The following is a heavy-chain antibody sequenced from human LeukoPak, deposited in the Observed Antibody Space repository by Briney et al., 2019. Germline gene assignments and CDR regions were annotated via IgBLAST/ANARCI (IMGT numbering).Heavy chain of an antibody. CDR1: GFTFSTYS. CDR2: ISGSTNYI. Sequence: PGGSLRLSCAGSGFTFSTYSMNWVRQAPGKGLEWVSSISGSTNYIYYADSVKGRFTISRDNAQNSLYLQMNSLRAEDTAVYYCARMRYGSGSDFDYWGQGTLVTVSS. D-gene: IGHD3-10*01. V-gene: IGHV3-21*01. CDR3: ARMRYGSGSDFDY. J-gene: IGHJ4*02.